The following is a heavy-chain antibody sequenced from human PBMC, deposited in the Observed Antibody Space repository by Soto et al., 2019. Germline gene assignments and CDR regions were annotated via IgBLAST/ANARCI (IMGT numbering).Heavy chain of an antibody. D-gene: IGHD6-19*01. V-gene: IGHV3-23*01. CDR3: AKDLVPSMPGIAVAGTEVDY. CDR2: ISGSGGST. CDR1: GFTFSSYA. Sequence: GGSLRLSCAASGFTFSSYAMSWVRQAPGKGLEWVSAISGSGGSTYYADSVKGRFTISRDNSKNTLYLQMNSLRAEDTAVYYCAKDLVPSMPGIAVAGTEVDYWGQGTLVTVSS. J-gene: IGHJ4*02.